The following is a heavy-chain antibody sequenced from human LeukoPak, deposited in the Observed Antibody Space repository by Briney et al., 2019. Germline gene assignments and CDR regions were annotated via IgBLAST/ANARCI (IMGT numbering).Heavy chain of an antibody. CDR2: ISSSADST. CDR1: GFTFSSYA. CDR3: AKPLEKYTYGGNFDY. D-gene: IGHD4-23*01. V-gene: IGHV3-23*01. Sequence: GGSLRLSCEASGFTFSSYAMSWVRQAPGKGLAWVSVISSSADSTYYADSVKGRFTISRDDSKNTLYLQMNNLRAEDTAVYYCAKPLEKYTYGGNFDYWGQGLLVTVSS. J-gene: IGHJ4*02.